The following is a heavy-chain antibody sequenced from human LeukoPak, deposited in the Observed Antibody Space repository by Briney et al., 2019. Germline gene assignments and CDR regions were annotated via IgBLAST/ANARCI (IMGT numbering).Heavy chain of an antibody. Sequence: SETLSLTCTVSGGSISTSNYYWGWVRQPPGKGLEWIGEINHSGSTNYNPSLKSRVTISVDTSKNQFSLKLSSVTAADTAVYYCARSWPIRVRERGHNWFDPWGQGTLVTVSS. CDR2: INHSGST. J-gene: IGHJ5*02. CDR1: GGSISTSNYY. CDR3: ARSWPIRVRERGHNWFDP. D-gene: IGHD3-10*01. V-gene: IGHV4-39*07.